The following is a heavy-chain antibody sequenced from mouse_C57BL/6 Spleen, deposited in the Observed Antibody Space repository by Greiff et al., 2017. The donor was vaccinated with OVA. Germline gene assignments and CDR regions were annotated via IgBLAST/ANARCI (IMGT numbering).Heavy chain of an antibody. D-gene: IGHD2-4*01. J-gene: IGHJ4*01. CDR2: INPSTGGT. V-gene: IGHV1-42*01. CDR1: GYSFTGYY. Sequence: EVQLQQSGPELVKPGASVKISCKASGYSFTGYYMNWVKQSPEKSLEWIGEINPSTGGTTYNQKFKAKATLTVDKSSSTAYMQLKSLTSEDSAVYYCARRAYYDYDRYAMDYWGQGTSVTVSS. CDR3: ARRAYYDYDRYAMDY.